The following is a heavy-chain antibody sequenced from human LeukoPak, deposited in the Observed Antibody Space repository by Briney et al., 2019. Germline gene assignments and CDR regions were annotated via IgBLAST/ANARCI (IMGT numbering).Heavy chain of an antibody. CDR2: IYYSGST. V-gene: IGHV4-59*01. D-gene: IGHD1-26*01. J-gene: IGHJ6*03. CDR1: GGSISSYY. CDR3: VRVPTDYYMDV. Sequence: SETLSLTCTVSGGSISSYYWSWIRQPPGKGLEWIGYIYYSGSTNYNPSLKSRVTISVDTSKNQFSLKLSSVTAADTAVYYCVRVPTDYYMDVWGKGTTVTVSS.